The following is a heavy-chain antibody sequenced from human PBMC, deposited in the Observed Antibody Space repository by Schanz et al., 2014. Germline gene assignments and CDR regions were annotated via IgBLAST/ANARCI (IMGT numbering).Heavy chain of an antibody. V-gene: IGHV1-46*01. D-gene: IGHD4-17*01. Sequence: QVQLVQSGAEVKKPGSSVKVSCKLSGGTFSSYTISWMRQAPGQGLEWMGMINPSGGSTTYAQKFQGRVAMTRDTSTSTVYMELSSLRSEDTAVYYCATLDYADSVSWGQGTLVTVSS. J-gene: IGHJ5*02. CDR2: INPSGGST. CDR1: GGTFSSYT. CDR3: ATLDYADSVS.